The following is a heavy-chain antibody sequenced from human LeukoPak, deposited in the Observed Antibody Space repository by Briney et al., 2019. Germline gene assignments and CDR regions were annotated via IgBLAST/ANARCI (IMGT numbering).Heavy chain of an antibody. CDR3: ARGEQYYGFWSGQLYNWFDP. J-gene: IGHJ5*02. CDR2: ISAYNGNT. Sequence: ASVKVSCTASGYTFTSYGISWVRQAPGQGLEWMGWISAYNGNTNYAQKLQGRVTMTTDTSTSTAYMELRSLRSDDTAVYYCARGEQYYGFWSGQLYNWFDPWGQGTLVTVSS. D-gene: IGHD3-3*01. V-gene: IGHV1-18*01. CDR1: GYTFTSYG.